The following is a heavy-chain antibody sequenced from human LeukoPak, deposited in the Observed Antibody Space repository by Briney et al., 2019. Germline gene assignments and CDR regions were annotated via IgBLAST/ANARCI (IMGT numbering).Heavy chain of an antibody. CDR1: GFTFDDYG. D-gene: IGHD2-15*01. V-gene: IGHV3-20*04. Sequence: GGSPRLSCAASGFTFDDYGMSWVRQAPGKGLEWVSGINWNGGSTGYADSVKGRFTISRDNAKNSPYLQMNSLRAEDTALYYCARAGIYCSGGSCYSWFDPWGQGTLVTVSS. CDR2: INWNGGST. J-gene: IGHJ5*02. CDR3: ARAGIYCSGGSCYSWFDP.